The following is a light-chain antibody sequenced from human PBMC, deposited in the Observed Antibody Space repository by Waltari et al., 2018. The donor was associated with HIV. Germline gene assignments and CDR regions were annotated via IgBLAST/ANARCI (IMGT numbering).Light chain of an antibody. CDR2: DVT. CDR3: TSYISSSTPV. V-gene: IGLV2-14*03. Sequence: QAALTQPASVSGSPGQSITISCPGTRSYIGVYNSVSVYQHHPSKAPNLIIYDVTNLPAGASNLFSGSKSGNTAALTISGLQAEDEADYFCTSYISSSTPVFGGGTKLTVL. CDR1: RSYIGVYNS. J-gene: IGLJ3*02.